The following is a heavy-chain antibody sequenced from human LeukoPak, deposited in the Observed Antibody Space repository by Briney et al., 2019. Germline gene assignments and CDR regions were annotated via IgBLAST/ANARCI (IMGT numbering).Heavy chain of an antibody. D-gene: IGHD2-2*01. Sequence: SETLSLTCTGSGGSISSSSYYWGWIRQPPGKGLEWIGSIYYSGSTYYNPSLKSRVTISVDTSKNQFSLKLSSVTAADTAVYYGVTLGYCSSTSCYANWFDPWGQGTLVTVSS. CDR1: GGSISSSSYY. V-gene: IGHV4-39*01. CDR2: IYYSGST. CDR3: VTLGYCSSTSCYANWFDP. J-gene: IGHJ5*02.